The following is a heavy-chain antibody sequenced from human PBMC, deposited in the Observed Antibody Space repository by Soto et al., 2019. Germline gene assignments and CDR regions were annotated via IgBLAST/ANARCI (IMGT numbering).Heavy chain of an antibody. CDR3: ARGLRYDILTGYSRVDAFDI. J-gene: IGHJ3*02. CDR1: GYTXTSYD. V-gene: IGHV1-8*01. CDR2: MNPNSGNT. Sequence: ASVKVSCKASGYTXTSYDINWMRQATGQGIEWMEWMNPNSGNTGYAQKFQGRVTMTRNTSISTAYMELSSVRSEDTAVYYCARGLRYDILTGYSRVDAFDIWGQGTMVTVSS. D-gene: IGHD3-9*01.